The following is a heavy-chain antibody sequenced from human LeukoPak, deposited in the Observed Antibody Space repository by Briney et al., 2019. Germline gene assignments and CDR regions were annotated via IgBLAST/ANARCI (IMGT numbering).Heavy chain of an antibody. V-gene: IGHV3-7*01. CDR3: ARDSSRPYYYYYYMDV. Sequence: GGSLRLSCAASGFTFSSDWMSWVRQAPGKGLEWVANIKQDGSEKYYVDSVKGRFSISRDNAKNSLYLQLSSLRAEDTAVYYCARDSSRPYYYYYYMDVWGKGTTVTVSS. D-gene: IGHD6-13*01. CDR2: IKQDGSEK. CDR1: GFTFSSDW. J-gene: IGHJ6*03.